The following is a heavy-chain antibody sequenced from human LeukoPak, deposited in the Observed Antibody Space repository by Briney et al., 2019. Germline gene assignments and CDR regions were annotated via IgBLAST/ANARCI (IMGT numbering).Heavy chain of an antibody. Sequence: GGSLRLSCAASGFTLSSYWMSWVRQAAGKGLEWVANTKGDGSETSYVDSVKGRFTISRDNAKNSLYLQMNSLRAEDTAVYFCARVHGMVRGVIREYNFDYWGQGTLVTVSS. J-gene: IGHJ4*02. D-gene: IGHD3-10*01. V-gene: IGHV3-7*05. CDR3: ARVHGMVRGVIREYNFDY. CDR1: GFTLSSYW. CDR2: TKGDGSET.